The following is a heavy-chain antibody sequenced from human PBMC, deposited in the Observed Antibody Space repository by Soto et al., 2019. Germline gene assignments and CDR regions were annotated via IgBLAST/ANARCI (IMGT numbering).Heavy chain of an antibody. CDR1: GFTFSSYS. V-gene: IGHV3-21*01. Sequence: PGGSLRLSCAASGFTFSSYSMNWVRQAPGKGLEWVSSISSSSSYIYYADSVKGRFTISRDNAKNSLYLQMNSLRAEDTAVYYYASGGWGDTTYWGKGTLVTVPS. CDR3: ASGGWGDTTY. J-gene: IGHJ4*02. D-gene: IGHD5-18*01. CDR2: ISSSSSYI.